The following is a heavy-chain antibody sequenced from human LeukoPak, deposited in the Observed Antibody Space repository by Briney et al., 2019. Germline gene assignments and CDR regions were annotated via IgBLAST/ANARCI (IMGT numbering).Heavy chain of an antibody. J-gene: IGHJ4*02. D-gene: IGHD3-22*01. CDR3: ARDSDYAFDH. V-gene: IGHV3-48*01. CDR2: ISRII. CDR1: ALTFSSYS. Sequence: GGSLRLSCAASALTFSSYSMNWVRQAPGKGLEWVSYISRIIYYADSVKGRFTISRDNDKNSLYLQMNSLRPEDTAVYYCARDSDYAFDHWGQGTLVTVSS.